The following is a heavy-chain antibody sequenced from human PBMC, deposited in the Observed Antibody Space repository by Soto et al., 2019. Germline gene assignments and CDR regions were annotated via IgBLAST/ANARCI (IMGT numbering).Heavy chain of an antibody. CDR3: ARGPFVVVVAAPLGAFDI. V-gene: IGHV1-18*01. Sequence: ASVKVSCKASGYTFTSYGISWVRQAPGQGLEWMGWISACGGNTSYAQKLQGRVTMTRDTSTSTVYMELSSLRSEDTAVYYCARGPFVVVVAAPLGAFDIWGQGTMVTVSS. J-gene: IGHJ3*02. D-gene: IGHD2-15*01. CDR2: ISACGGNT. CDR1: GYTFTSYG.